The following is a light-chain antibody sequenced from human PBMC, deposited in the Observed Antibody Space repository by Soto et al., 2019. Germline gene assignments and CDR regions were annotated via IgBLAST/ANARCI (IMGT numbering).Light chain of an antibody. V-gene: IGKV3-11*01. CDR3: QQRNSWPIT. CDR1: QYINTR. Sequence: EIVLTQSPATLSSFPGDRVTLSCRASQYINTRLAWYQHRPGQPPRLLIYDASNRAAGIPARFSGSGFGTDFSLTINNLEPEDFAVYYCQQRNSWPITFGQGTRLEIK. CDR2: DAS. J-gene: IGKJ5*01.